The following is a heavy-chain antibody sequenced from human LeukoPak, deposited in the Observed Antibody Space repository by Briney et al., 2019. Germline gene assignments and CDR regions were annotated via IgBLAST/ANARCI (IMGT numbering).Heavy chain of an antibody. Sequence: PGGSLRLSCAASGFSFSNYAMSWVRRAPARGPEWVSSLRGNGETFYADSVKGRCTLFRDDSRNTVYLQLNDLRAEDTAIYYCARASWVSNAYPVWWGQGTQVTVSS. D-gene: IGHD1-1*01. CDR2: LRGNGET. CDR1: GFSFSNYA. J-gene: IGHJ4*02. CDR3: ARASWVSNAYPVW. V-gene: IGHV3-23*01.